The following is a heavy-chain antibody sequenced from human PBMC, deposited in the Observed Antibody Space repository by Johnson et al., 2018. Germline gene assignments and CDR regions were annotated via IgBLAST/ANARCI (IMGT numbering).Heavy chain of an antibody. V-gene: IGHV3-20*04. CDR1: GFSFDDYG. D-gene: IGHD3-10*01. Sequence: VQLVQSGGSVVRXGGSXRLXCVVSGFSFDDYGMTWVRQAPGKGLEWVSDINWNGDSTNYADSVKGRLTISRDNAKNSLYLQMNSLRAEDTALYYCARDRSYDVSGTYFNGMDVWGQGTTVTVSS. J-gene: IGHJ6*02. CDR3: ARDRSYDVSGTYFNGMDV. CDR2: INWNGDST.